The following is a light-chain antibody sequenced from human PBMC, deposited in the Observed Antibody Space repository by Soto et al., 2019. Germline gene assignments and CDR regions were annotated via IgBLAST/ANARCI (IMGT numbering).Light chain of an antibody. Sequence: QSVLTQPLSASGTPGQRDTIYCSGSNSTIGSNPVHWYQQLPGPAPKLLIHNNNQRPSGVPDRFSGSKAGTSASLAISWLQSEDESAYYCAAWDDSLNGVLFGGGTKLTVL. CDR1: NSTIGSNP. CDR3: AAWDDSLNGVL. V-gene: IGLV1-44*01. J-gene: IGLJ2*01. CDR2: NNN.